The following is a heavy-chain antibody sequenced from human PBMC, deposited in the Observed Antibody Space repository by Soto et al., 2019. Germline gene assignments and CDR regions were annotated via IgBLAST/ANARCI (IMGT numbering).Heavy chain of an antibody. CDR3: ATDDGRGLRY. CDR2: ISSYGADT. Sequence: PGGSLRLSCSASGFTFNSYAMHWVRQAPGKGLEFVSAISSYGADTYYADSVKGRFAISRDNSENTLYLQMNSLGVEDTATYYCATDDGRGLRYWGQGTLVTVSS. V-gene: IGHV3-64*04. CDR1: GFTFNSYA. D-gene: IGHD3-16*01. J-gene: IGHJ4*02.